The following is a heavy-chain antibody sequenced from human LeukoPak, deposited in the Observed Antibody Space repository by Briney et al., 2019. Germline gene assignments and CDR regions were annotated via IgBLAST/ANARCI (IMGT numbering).Heavy chain of an antibody. CDR1: GGSISSYY. Sequence: KSSETLSLTCTVSGGSISSYYWSWIRQPPGKGLEWIGYIYYSGSTNYNPSLKSRVTISVDTSKNQFSLKLSSVTAADTAVYYCARATGTKVPPGYWGQGTLVTVSS. D-gene: IGHD1-7*01. CDR3: ARATGTKVPPGY. V-gene: IGHV4-59*12. CDR2: IYYSGST. J-gene: IGHJ4*02.